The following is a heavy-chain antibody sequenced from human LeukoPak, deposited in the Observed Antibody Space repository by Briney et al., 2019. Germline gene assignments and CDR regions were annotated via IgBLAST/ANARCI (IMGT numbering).Heavy chain of an antibody. V-gene: IGHV4-61*02. CDR1: GGSISSSSYY. Sequence: SETLSLTCTVSGGSISSSSYYWGWIRQPAGKGLEWIGRIYTSGSTNYNPSLKSRVTISVDTSKNQFSLKLSSVTAADTAVYYCARDLVGARAEYFQHWGQGTLVTVSS. CDR3: ARDLVGARAEYFQH. J-gene: IGHJ1*01. D-gene: IGHD1-26*01. CDR2: IYTSGST.